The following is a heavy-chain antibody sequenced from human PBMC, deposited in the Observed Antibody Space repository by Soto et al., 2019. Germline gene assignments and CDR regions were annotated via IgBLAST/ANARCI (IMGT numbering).Heavy chain of an antibody. CDR2: INSDGSST. Sequence: PGGSLRVSCAASGFTFSSYWMHWVRQAPGKGLVWVSRINSDGSSTSYADSVKGRFTISRDNAKNTLYLQMNSLRAEDTAVYYCARAPYYDFWSGSLDYWGQGTLVTVSS. D-gene: IGHD3-3*01. V-gene: IGHV3-74*01. CDR1: GFTFSSYW. J-gene: IGHJ4*02. CDR3: ARAPYYDFWSGSLDY.